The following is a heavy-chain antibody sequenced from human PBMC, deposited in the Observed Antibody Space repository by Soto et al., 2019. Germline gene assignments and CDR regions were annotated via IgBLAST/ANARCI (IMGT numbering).Heavy chain of an antibody. D-gene: IGHD3-10*01. CDR2: IHYSEST. CDR1: GGSISNFY. J-gene: IGHJ4*02. V-gene: IGHV4-59*12. Sequence: QVQLQESGPGLVKPSETLSLTCSVSGGSISNFYWHWIRQPPGKGLEWIGYIHYSESTNNNPSLQRRVAIAVDTSKNQSSLNPISVTAADSAVYCWATKRLGEVAFGDWGQGTLVTVSS. CDR3: ATKRLGEVAFGD.